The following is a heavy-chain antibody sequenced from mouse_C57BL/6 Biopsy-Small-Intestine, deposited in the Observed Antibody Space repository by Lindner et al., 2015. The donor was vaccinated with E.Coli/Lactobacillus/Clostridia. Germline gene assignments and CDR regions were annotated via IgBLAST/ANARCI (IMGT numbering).Heavy chain of an antibody. CDR1: GYASSSSW. CDR3: ARSGAYYFDY. D-gene: IGHD3-1*01. CDR2: IYPGDGDT. V-gene: IGHV1-82*01. J-gene: IGHJ2*01. Sequence: VQLQESGPELVKPGASVKISCKASGYASSSSWMNWVKQRPGKGLEWIGRIYPGDGDTNYNGKFKGKATLTADKSSSTAYMQLSSLTSEDSAVYFCARSGAYYFDYWGQGTTLTVSS.